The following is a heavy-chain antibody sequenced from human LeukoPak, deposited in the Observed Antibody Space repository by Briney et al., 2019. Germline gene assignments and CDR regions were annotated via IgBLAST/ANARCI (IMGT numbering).Heavy chain of an antibody. Sequence: PSETLSLTCAVSGGSISSSNWWSWVRQPPGKGLEWIGDIFHDGTANFNPSLKSRLTLSTDKSKNQFSLKLSSVTAADTAVYYCARPVGYFDYWGQGTLVTVSS. D-gene: IGHD4-23*01. J-gene: IGHJ4*02. CDR3: ARPVGYFDY. CDR1: GGSISSSNW. CDR2: IFHDGTA. V-gene: IGHV4-4*02.